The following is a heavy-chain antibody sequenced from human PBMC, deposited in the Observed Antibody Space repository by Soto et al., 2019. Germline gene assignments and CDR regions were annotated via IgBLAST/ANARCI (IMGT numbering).Heavy chain of an antibody. CDR3: ARGIAAAGTFHYYYYYMDV. CDR2: ISAYNGNT. D-gene: IGHD6-13*01. V-gene: IGHV1-18*01. Sequence: GASVKVSCKASGYTFTSYGISWVRQAPGQGLEWMGLISAYNGNTNYAQKLQGRVTMTTDTSTSTAYMELRSLRSDDTAVYYCARGIAAAGTFHYYYYYMDVCGKGTTVTVSS. CDR1: GYTFTSYG. J-gene: IGHJ6*03.